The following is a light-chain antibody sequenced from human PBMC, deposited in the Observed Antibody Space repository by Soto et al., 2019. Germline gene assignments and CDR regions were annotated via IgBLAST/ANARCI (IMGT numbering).Light chain of an antibody. CDR1: QSISSY. J-gene: IGKJ1*01. CDR3: QVSDATWT. V-gene: IGKV1-39*01. CDR2: AAS. Sequence: QMTQSQSSLSASVGDRVTITCRASQSISSYLNWYQQKPGKAPKLLIYAASTLQSGVPSRFSGSGSGTDFTLTISSLQPEDFATYYCQVSDATWTFGQGTKV.